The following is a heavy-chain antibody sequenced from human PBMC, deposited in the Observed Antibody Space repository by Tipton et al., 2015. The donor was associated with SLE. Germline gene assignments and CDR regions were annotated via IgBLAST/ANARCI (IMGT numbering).Heavy chain of an antibody. CDR2: IFTSGTT. J-gene: IGHJ5*02. Sequence: TLSLTCTFSSDSISSYYWNWMRQPAGKGLEWIGRIFTSGTTNYNPSLKSRVTMSVDTSKNQFSLKLTSVIAADTAVYFCSRLARYDPGGYYTIGLDPWGQGTRVTVSS. CDR3: SRLARYDPGGYYTIGLDP. V-gene: IGHV4-4*07. CDR1: SDSISSYY. D-gene: IGHD3-22*01.